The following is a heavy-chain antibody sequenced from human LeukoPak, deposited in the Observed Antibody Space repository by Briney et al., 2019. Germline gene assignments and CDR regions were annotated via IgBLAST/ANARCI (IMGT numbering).Heavy chain of an antibody. CDR1: GFPFSSYG. CDR2: IRYDENTK. CDR3: ASGSGSYRTPYYYMDV. D-gene: IGHD3-10*01. V-gene: IGHV3-30*02. J-gene: IGHJ6*03. Sequence: PGGSLRLSCTASGFPFSSYGMQWVRQAPGKGLEWVACIRYDENTKYYADSVKGRFTVSRDNSENTLFLQMNSLRAEDTAVYYCASGSGSYRTPYYYMDVWGTGTTVTVSS.